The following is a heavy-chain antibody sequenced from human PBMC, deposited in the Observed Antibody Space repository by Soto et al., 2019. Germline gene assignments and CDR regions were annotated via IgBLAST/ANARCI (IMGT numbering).Heavy chain of an antibody. CDR1: GFTFSSYS. CDR2: ISSSSSTI. D-gene: IGHD3-22*01. V-gene: IGHV3-48*02. Sequence: PGGSLRLSCAASGFTFSSYSMNWVRQAPGKGPEWVSYISSSSSTIYYADSVKGRFTISRDNAKNSLYLQMNSLRDEDTAVYYCARENYYDSSGYYRSPLDYWGQGTLVTVSS. CDR3: ARENYYDSSGYYRSPLDY. J-gene: IGHJ4*02.